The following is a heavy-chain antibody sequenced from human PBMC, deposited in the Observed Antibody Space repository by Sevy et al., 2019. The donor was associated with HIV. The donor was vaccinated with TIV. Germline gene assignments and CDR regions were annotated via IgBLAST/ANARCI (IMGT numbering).Heavy chain of an antibody. J-gene: IGHJ4*02. CDR2: ISSSGSTI. Sequence: GGSLRLSCAASGFTFSDYYMSWIRQAPGKGLEWVSYISSSGSTIYYADSVKGRFTISRDNAKNSLYLQMNNLRAEDTAVYYCAREVNYYDSSDYWGQGTLVTVSS. V-gene: IGHV3-11*01. CDR3: AREVNYYDSSDY. D-gene: IGHD3-22*01. CDR1: GFTFSDYY.